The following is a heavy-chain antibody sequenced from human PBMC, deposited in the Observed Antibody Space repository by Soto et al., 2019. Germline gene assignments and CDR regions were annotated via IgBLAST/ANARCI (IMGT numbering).Heavy chain of an antibody. J-gene: IGHJ4*02. CDR2: ISTGGVP. V-gene: IGHV3-23*01. CDR1: GLTSGIYD. D-gene: IGHD5-12*01. CDR3: TRGGTGYKQFDY. Sequence: EGQLLESGGGLIQPGGSLRLSCAASGLTSGIYDISWVRQAPGKGLEWVSVISTGGVPYYADSVKGRFTISRDISKNTLFLQMSSLRVEDTAVYYCTRGGTGYKQFDYWGLGTLVTVSS.